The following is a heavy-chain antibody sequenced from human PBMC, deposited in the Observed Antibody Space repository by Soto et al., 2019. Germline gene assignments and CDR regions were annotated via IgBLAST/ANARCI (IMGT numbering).Heavy chain of an antibody. CDR3: ARAEWKPAGYRTFWLDP. D-gene: IGHD6-13*01. CDR2: TYYRSQWYK. J-gene: IGHJ5*02. Sequence: SQTLSLTCAISGDSVSSSSAAWNRIRQSASRGLEWLGRTYYRSQWYKDYALSVKGRITINPDTSKNQFSLQLNSVTPDDTAVYYCARAEWKPAGYRTFWLDPCGQGPLVTVSS. CDR1: GDSVSSSSAA. V-gene: IGHV6-1*01.